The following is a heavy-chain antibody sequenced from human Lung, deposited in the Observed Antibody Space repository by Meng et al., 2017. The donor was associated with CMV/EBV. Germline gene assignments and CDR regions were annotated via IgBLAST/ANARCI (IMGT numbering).Heavy chain of an antibody. CDR3: ARGEFSWYDNWFDP. D-gene: IGHD6-13*01. Sequence: GGSLRLXXAASGFTFSSYEMNWVRQAPGKGLEWVSYISSSGSTIYYADSVKGRFTISRDNAKKSLYLQMNSLRAEDTAVYYCARGEFSWYDNWFDPWGQGXLVTVSS. CDR2: ISSSGSTI. J-gene: IGHJ5*02. V-gene: IGHV3-48*03. CDR1: GFTFSSYE.